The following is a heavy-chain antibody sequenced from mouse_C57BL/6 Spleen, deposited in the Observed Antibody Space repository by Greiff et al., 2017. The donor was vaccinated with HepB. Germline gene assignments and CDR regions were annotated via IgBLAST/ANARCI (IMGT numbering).Heavy chain of an antibody. J-gene: IGHJ3*01. Sequence: VQLQQSGAELARPGASVKLSCKASGYTFTSYGISWVKQRTGQGLEWIGEIYPRSGNTYYNEKFKGKATLTADKSSSTAYMELRSLTSEDSAVYFCARWEALSYYSNQAWFAYWGQGTLVTVSA. CDR2: IYPRSGNT. CDR1: GYTFTSYG. D-gene: IGHD2-5*01. V-gene: IGHV1-81*01. CDR3: ARWEALSYYSNQAWFAY.